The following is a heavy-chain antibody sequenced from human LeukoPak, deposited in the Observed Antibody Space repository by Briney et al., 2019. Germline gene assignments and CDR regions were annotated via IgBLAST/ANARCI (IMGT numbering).Heavy chain of an antibody. Sequence: PGGSLRLSCAASGFTFSSYAMSWVRQAPGKGLEWVSAISGSGGSTYYADSVKGRFTISRDNSKNTLYLQMNSLRAEDTAVYYCSYDSSGYYGYLFDYWGQGTLVTVSS. CDR2: ISGSGGST. CDR1: GFTFSSYA. J-gene: IGHJ4*02. V-gene: IGHV3-23*01. CDR3: SYDSSGYYGYLFDY. D-gene: IGHD3-22*01.